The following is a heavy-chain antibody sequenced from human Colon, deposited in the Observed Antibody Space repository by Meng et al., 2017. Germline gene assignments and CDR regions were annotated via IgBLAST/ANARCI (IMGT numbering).Heavy chain of an antibody. CDR3: ARACGTSWYDY. Sequence: GESLKISCAASGFTFSRYTMGWVRQAPGKGLEWVSDINGSDGRTYYADSVKGRFTISRDNSKNTLYLQRNGLRVEDTAVYYCARACGTSWYDYWGQGTLVTVSS. CDR2: INGSDGRT. V-gene: IGHV3-23*01. CDR1: GFTFSRYT. J-gene: IGHJ4*02. D-gene: IGHD6-13*01.